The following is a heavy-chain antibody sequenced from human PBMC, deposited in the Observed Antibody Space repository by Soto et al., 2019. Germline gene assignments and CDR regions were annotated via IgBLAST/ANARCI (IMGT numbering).Heavy chain of an antibody. V-gene: IGHV4-31*03. D-gene: IGHD2-15*01. CDR3: ACDSSGGTRDYGMDV. CDR2: ILYSGTT. CDR1: GGSISSGNSY. J-gene: IGHJ6*02. Sequence: QVQLQESGPGLVKPSQTLSLTCTVSGGSISSGNSYWSWVRQHPGKGLEWIGFILYSGTTYYNPSLKSRVTXSXXXSXXQFSLNLSSVTAADTAVYYCACDSSGGTRDYGMDVWGQGITVTVSS.